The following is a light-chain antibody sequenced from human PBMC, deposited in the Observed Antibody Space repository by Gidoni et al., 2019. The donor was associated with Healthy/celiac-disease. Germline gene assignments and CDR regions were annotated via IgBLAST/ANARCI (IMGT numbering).Light chain of an antibody. Sequence: QSALTQPASVSGSPGQSITISCTGTSSDVGGYKYVSWYQQHPGKAPKHMIYEVSNRPSGVSNRVSGSKSGNTASLTISGLQAEDEADYYCSSYTSSSTPYVFGTGTKVTVL. J-gene: IGLJ1*01. V-gene: IGLV2-14*01. CDR3: SSYTSSSTPYV. CDR2: EVS. CDR1: SSDVGGYKY.